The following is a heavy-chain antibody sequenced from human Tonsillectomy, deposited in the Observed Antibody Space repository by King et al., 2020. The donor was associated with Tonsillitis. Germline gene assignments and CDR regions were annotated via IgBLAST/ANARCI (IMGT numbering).Heavy chain of an antibody. J-gene: IGHJ4*02. CDR2: AHYSGNT. CDR3: ARLEGEYCSGGSCSPDY. D-gene: IGHD2-15*01. CDR1: DDSISSSRYY. V-gene: IGHV4-39*01. Sequence: QLQESGPGLVKPSETLSLTCTVSDDSISSSRYYWGWIRQPPGKGLEWIGSAHYSGNTYYNLSLKSRVTISVDTSKSQISLKLNSVTAADTAVYYCARLEGEYCSGGSCSPDYWGQGTLVIVSS.